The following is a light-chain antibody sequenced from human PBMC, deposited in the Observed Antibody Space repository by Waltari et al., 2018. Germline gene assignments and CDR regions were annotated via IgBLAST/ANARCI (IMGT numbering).Light chain of an antibody. Sequence: QSALTQPASVSGSPGQSITISCTGTSSDVGSYNLVSWYQQPPGKAPKLMIYEVSKRPSGVSNRFSGSKSGNTASLTSSGLQAEDEAGYYCCSYAGSSTLWVFGTGTKVTVL. CDR2: EVS. V-gene: IGLV2-23*02. CDR1: SSDVGSYNL. J-gene: IGLJ1*01. CDR3: CSYAGSSTLWV.